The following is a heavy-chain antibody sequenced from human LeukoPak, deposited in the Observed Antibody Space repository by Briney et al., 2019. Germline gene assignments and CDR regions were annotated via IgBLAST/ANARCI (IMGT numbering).Heavy chain of an antibody. CDR3: AIVGYCSRTSCYENRYAYYYYMDV. CDR2: MNPNSGNT. V-gene: IGHV1-8*01. Sequence: ASVKVSCKASGYTFTSYDINWVRQATGQGLEWMGWMNPNSGNTGYAQKFQGRVTMTRNTSISTAYMELSSLRSEDTAVYYCAIVGYCSRTSCYENRYAYYYYMDVWGKGTTVTVSS. D-gene: IGHD2-2*01. CDR1: GYTFTSYD. J-gene: IGHJ6*03.